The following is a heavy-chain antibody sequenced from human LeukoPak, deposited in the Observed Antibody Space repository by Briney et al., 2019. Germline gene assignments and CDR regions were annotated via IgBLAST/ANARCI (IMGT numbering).Heavy chain of an antibody. CDR2: ISAYNGNT. J-gene: IGHJ5*02. D-gene: IGHD3-10*01. Sequence: GSVKVSCKASGYTFTSYGISWVRQAPGQGLEWMGWISAYNGNTNYAQKPQGRVTMTTDTSTSTAYMELRSLRSDDTTVYYCAVVLLWFGEFESWFDPWGQGTLVTVSS. V-gene: IGHV1-18*01. CDR1: GYTFTSYG. CDR3: AVVLLWFGEFESWFDP.